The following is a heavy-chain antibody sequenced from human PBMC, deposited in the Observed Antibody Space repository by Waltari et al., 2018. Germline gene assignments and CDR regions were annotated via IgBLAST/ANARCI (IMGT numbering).Heavy chain of an antibody. J-gene: IGHJ6*03. CDR3: ARGYYYYYMDV. CDR2: IITIFGTP. Sequence: QVQLVQSGAEVKKSGSSVKVSCKASGGTFSSYAISWVRQAPGQGLEWMGGIITIFGTPNYARKFQGRVTITADESTRTAYMELSSLRPEDTAVYYCARGYYYYYMDVWGKGTTVTISS. CDR1: GGTFSSYA. V-gene: IGHV1-69*12.